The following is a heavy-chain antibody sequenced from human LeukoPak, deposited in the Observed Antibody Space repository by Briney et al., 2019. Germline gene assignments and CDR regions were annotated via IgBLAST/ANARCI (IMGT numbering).Heavy chain of an antibody. Sequence: ASVKVSCKASGYTFTSYYMHWVRQAPGQGLEWMGIINPSGGSTSYAQKFQGRVTMTRDTSTSTVYMELSSLRSKDTAVYYCARRGVDGYSFGPDAFDIWGQGTMVTVSS. CDR2: INPSGGST. CDR1: GYTFTSYY. J-gene: IGHJ3*02. D-gene: IGHD5-18*01. CDR3: ARRGVDGYSFGPDAFDI. V-gene: IGHV1-46*01.